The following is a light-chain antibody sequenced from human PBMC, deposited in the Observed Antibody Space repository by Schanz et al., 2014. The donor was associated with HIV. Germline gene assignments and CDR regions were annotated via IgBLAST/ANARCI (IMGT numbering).Light chain of an antibody. Sequence: QSVLAQPPSVSGAPGQRVTISCTGSSSNIGADYDVHWYQLLPGTAPKLLIFDNTHRPSGVPARFSGSKSGSSASLAISGLQAEDEADYYCCSYGGGTTPYVFGTGTKLTVL. CDR1: SSNIGADYD. CDR3: CSYGGGTTPYV. CDR2: DNT. V-gene: IGLV1-40*01. J-gene: IGLJ1*01.